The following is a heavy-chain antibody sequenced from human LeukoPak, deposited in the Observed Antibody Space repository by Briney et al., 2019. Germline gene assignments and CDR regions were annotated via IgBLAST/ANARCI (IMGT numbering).Heavy chain of an antibody. CDR2: ITIGEDNT. CDR1: GFTFSRYA. Sequence: GGSLRLSCVASGFTFSRYAMTWVRQAPGKGLEWVSSITIGEDNTHYADSVKGRFTISRDNSKNTLYLQMNSLRAEDTAVYYCAKDLPAYCGGDCWDAFDIWGQGTMVTVSS. V-gene: IGHV3-23*01. CDR3: AKDLPAYCGGDCWDAFDI. D-gene: IGHD2-21*02. J-gene: IGHJ3*02.